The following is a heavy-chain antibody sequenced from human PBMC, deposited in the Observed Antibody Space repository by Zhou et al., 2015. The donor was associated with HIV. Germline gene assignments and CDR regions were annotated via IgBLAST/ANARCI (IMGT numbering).Heavy chain of an antibody. CDR1: GGTFSSYA. D-gene: IGHD3-3*01. J-gene: IGHJ5*02. CDR3: ARDPGPDLIFGVADHVYNWFDP. V-gene: IGHV1-69*01. CDR2: IIPIFGTA. Sequence: QVQLVQSGAEVKKPGSSVKVSCKASGGTFSSYAISWVRQAPGQGLEWMGGIIPIFGTANYAQKFQGRVTITADESTSTAYMELSSLRSEDTAVYYCARDPGPDLIFGVADHVYNWFDPWGQGTRGHRLL.